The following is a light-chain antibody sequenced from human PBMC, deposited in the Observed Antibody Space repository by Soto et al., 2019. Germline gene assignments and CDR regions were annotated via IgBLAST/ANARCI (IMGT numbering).Light chain of an antibody. CDR3: QQYNNWPQT. Sequence: EIVMTQSPATLSVSPGERATLSCRASQSVSSNLAWYQQKPGQAPRLLIYGASTRATGIPARFSGSGSGTEFTLTLSSLQSEDFAVYYCQQYNNWPQTLGQGTKLEIK. CDR2: GAS. V-gene: IGKV3-15*01. J-gene: IGKJ2*01. CDR1: QSVSSN.